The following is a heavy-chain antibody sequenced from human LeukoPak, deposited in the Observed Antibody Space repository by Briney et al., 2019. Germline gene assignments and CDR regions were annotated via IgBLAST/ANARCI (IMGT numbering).Heavy chain of an antibody. CDR2: IKQDGGEK. CDR1: GFNFSSYW. D-gene: IGHD3-16*02. CDR3: ARDIPYYDYVWGSYRYYFDY. V-gene: IGHV3-7*01. J-gene: IGHJ4*02. Sequence: GGSLGLSWGASGFNFSSYWMSWVRPAPGKGLEWVANIKQDGGEKYYVDSVKGQFTISRDNAKNSLYLQMNSLRAEDTAVYYCARDIPYYDYVWGSYRYYFDYWGQGTLVTVSS.